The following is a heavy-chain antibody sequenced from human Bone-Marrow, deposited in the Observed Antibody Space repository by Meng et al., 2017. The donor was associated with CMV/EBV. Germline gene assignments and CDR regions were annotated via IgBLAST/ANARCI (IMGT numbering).Heavy chain of an antibody. CDR2: INPGRDST. D-gene: IGHD5-12*01. J-gene: IGHJ4*02. CDR1: GYTFTSYP. CDR3: ARDHLRQPPKI. V-gene: IGHV1-46*01. Sequence: ASVKVSCKASGYTFTSYPIHWVRQAPGQGLEWMGFINPGRDSTSYAQKFQDRVTMTRDKSTSTVYMELNSLRSEDTAEYYCARDHLRQPPKIWGQGTLVTVSS.